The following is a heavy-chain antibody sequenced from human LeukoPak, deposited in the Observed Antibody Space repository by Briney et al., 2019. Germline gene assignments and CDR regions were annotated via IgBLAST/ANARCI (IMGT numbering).Heavy chain of an antibody. CDR2: ISYDGSNK. CDR3: ARGRYCSGGSCYPIPESYYYYMDV. V-gene: IGHV3-30*03. J-gene: IGHJ6*03. Sequence: GGSLRLSCAASGFTFSSYSMNWVRQAPGKGLEWVAVISYDGSNKYYADSVKGRFTISRDNSKNTLYLQMNSLRAEDTAVYYCARGRYCSGGSCYPIPESYYYYMDVWGKGTTVTVSS. D-gene: IGHD2-15*01. CDR1: GFTFSSYS.